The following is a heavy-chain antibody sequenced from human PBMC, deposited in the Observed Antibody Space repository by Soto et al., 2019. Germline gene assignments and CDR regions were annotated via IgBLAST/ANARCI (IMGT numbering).Heavy chain of an antibody. CDR3: ASPYMYSSGLYFYGMDV. J-gene: IGHJ6*02. Sequence: PGGSLRLSGAASGFTFSSYWMHWVRQAQGKGLVWVSRINSDGSSTSYADSVKGRFTISRDNAKNTVYLQMNSLRAEDTAVYYCASPYMYSSGLYFYGMDVWGQGTTVTVSS. D-gene: IGHD6-19*01. V-gene: IGHV3-74*01. CDR2: INSDGSST. CDR1: GFTFSSYW.